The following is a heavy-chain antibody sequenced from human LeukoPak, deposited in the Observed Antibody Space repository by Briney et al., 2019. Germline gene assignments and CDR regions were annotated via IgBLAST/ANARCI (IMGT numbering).Heavy chain of an antibody. CDR2: INHSGST. D-gene: IGHD5-18*01. Sequence: SETLSLTCAVYGGSFSGYYWSWIRQPPGKGLEWIGEINHSGSTNYNPSLKSRVTISVDTSKNQFSLKLSSVTAADTAVYYCARRSWIRGSPDIWGQGTMVTVSS. V-gene: IGHV4-34*01. CDR1: GGSFSGYY. J-gene: IGHJ3*02. CDR3: ARRSWIRGSPDI.